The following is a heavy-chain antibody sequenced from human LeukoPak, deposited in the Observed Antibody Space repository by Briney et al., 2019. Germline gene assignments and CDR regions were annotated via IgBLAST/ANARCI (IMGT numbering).Heavy chain of an antibody. CDR2: ISGSGATS. Sequence: PGGSLRLSCAASGFSFNNYAMTWVRQAPGKGLEWVSSISGSGATSYYGDSLKGRFTISRDNSKNTLYLQMNSLRAEDTAVYYCAIVSNSVDGGYWGQGTLVTVSS. D-gene: IGHD5/OR15-5a*01. CDR1: GFSFNNYA. J-gene: IGHJ4*02. V-gene: IGHV3-23*01. CDR3: AIVSNSVDGGY.